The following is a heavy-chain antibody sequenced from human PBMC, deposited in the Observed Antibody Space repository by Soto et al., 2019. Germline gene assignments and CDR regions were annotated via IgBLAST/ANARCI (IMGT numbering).Heavy chain of an antibody. CDR3: ATFNRQYGYFYY. D-gene: IGHD4-17*01. J-gene: IGHJ4*02. CDR2: IVVGSGNT. CDR1: GFTFTSSA. Sequence: SVKVSRKASGFTFTSSAVQWVRQARGQRLEWIGWIVVGSGNTNYAQKFQERVTITRDMSTSTAYMELSSLRSEDTAVYYCATFNRQYGYFYYWGQGTLVTVSS. V-gene: IGHV1-58*01.